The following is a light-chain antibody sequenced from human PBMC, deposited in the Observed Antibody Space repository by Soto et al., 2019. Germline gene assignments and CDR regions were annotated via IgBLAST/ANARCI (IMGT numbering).Light chain of an antibody. V-gene: IGKV3-15*01. Sequence: EIVMTQSPATLSVSPVERATLSCRASQSVNNYLAWYQQKPGQAPRLLIYTVSTRATGIPARFSGSGSGTEFTLTISSLQSEDFAVYYCQQHNNWPLTFGGGTTVEIK. J-gene: IGKJ4*01. CDR2: TVS. CDR3: QQHNNWPLT. CDR1: QSVNNY.